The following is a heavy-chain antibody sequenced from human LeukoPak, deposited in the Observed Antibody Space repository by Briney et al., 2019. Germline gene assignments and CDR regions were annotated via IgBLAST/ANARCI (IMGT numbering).Heavy chain of an antibody. CDR2: ISGYNGNT. V-gene: IGHV1-18*01. CDR1: GYTFSNYG. D-gene: IGHD3-22*01. Sequence: ASVKVCCKASGYTFSNYGISWVRQAPGQGLEWMGWISGYNGNTHYAHNLQGRVTMTTDTSTSTAYMELRSLRSDDTAVYYCARDEARYSSGYYPNWFDPWGQGTLVTVSS. CDR3: ARDEARYSSGYYPNWFDP. J-gene: IGHJ5*02.